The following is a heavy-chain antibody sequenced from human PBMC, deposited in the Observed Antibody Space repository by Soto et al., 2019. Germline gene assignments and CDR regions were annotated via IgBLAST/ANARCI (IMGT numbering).Heavy chain of an antibody. V-gene: IGHV3-30*04. Sequence: QVQLVESGGGVAQPGASLRLSCAASGFMFSAYAMLWVRQAPGKGLEWVAALSYDGTNKYYADSLKGRFTISRDNSKNTLFLQMNSLRPEDTAVYYCARDPSPYTTGWYGVDFWGHGTLVTVSS. CDR1: GFMFSAYA. CDR3: ARDPSPYTTGWYGVDF. J-gene: IGHJ4*01. D-gene: IGHD6-19*01. CDR2: LSYDGTNK.